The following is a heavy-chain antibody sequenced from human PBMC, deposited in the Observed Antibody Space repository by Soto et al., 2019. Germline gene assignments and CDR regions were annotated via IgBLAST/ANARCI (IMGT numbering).Heavy chain of an antibody. D-gene: IGHD2-2*01. CDR2: MSYDGRNE. V-gene: IGHV3-30*18. CDR3: TKEMGSAMPFES. CDR1: GYTLSRFG. Sequence: QVQLVESGGDVVQPGRSLRLSCVGSGYTLSRFGMHWVRQAPGKGLEWVAVMSYDGRNENYADSVRGRFTISRDNSKNTLYLQMNSLRAEDTAMYYCTKEMGSAMPFESWGQGTLVTVSS. J-gene: IGHJ4*02.